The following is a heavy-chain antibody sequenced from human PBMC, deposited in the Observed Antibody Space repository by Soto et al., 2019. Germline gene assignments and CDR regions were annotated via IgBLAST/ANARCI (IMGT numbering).Heavy chain of an antibody. V-gene: IGHV4-61*01. Sequence: SETLSLTCTVSGGSVSSGSYYWSWIRQPPGKGLEWIGYIYYSGSTNYNPSLKSRVTISVDTSKNQFSLKLSSVTAADTGVYYCARGVPGSVEMAYYYCYGMDVWGQGTTVTVSS. CDR1: GGSVSSGSYY. CDR3: ARGVPGSVEMAYYYCYGMDV. CDR2: IYYSGST. J-gene: IGHJ6*02. D-gene: IGHD3-3*01.